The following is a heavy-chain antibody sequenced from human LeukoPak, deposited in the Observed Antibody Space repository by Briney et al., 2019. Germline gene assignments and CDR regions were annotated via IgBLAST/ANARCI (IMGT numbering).Heavy chain of an antibody. V-gene: IGHV3-48*04. CDR3: ARSADRSGYFREVTLYYFDY. CDR1: GFTFSTYS. Sequence: PGGSLRLSCAVSGFTFSTYSMNWVRQAPGKGLEWVSYISSSSSTIYYADSVRGRFTISRDNAKNSLYLQMNSLRAEDTAVYYCARSADRSGYFREVTLYYFDYWGQGTLVTVSS. J-gene: IGHJ4*02. D-gene: IGHD3-22*01. CDR2: ISSSSSTI.